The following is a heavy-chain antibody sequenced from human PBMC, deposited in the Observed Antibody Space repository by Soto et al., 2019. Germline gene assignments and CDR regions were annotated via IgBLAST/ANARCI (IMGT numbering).Heavy chain of an antibody. V-gene: IGHV3-7*05. CDR2: IKQDGSEI. J-gene: IGHJ4*02. D-gene: IGHD2-2*01. CDR3: AKSLSAIPGDS. Sequence: EVQLVESGGDLVQSGGSLRLSCAASGFTFSSYWMSWVRQGPGKGPEWVANIKQDGSEIYYVDSVKGRFTISRDNAKSSLYLQMTSLRAEDTAVYHCAKSLSAIPGDSWGQGTLVTVSS. CDR1: GFTFSSYW.